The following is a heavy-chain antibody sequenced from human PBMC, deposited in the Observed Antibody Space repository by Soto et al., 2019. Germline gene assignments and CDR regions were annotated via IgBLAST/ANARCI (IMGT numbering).Heavy chain of an antibody. CDR1: GDTFNDYY. CDR3: ARESGGAPATLDYYYFYMDV. V-gene: IGHV1-2*04. J-gene: IGHJ6*03. D-gene: IGHD1-26*01. Sequence: QVQLVQSGAEVKKPGASVTVSCRSSGDTFNDYYIHWVRQAPGQGLEWMGWINPNGGVTKYAQKFQGWVSMTRDTSIRTVYMQLNRLRSDDTAVYYCARESGGAPATLDYYYFYMDVWGTGTTVTVSS. CDR2: INPNGGVT.